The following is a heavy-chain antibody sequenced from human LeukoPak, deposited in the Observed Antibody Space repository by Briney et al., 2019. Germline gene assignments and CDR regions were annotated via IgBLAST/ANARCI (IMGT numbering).Heavy chain of an antibody. D-gene: IGHD6-19*01. CDR2: ISYDGSNK. Sequence: QPGGSLRLSCAASGFTFSSYGMHWVRQAPGKGLEWVAVISYDGSNKYYADSVKGRFTISRDHSKNTLYLQMNSLRAEDTAVYYCARDGGPGSGWSDFDYWGQGTLVTVSS. CDR3: ARDGGPGSGWSDFDY. J-gene: IGHJ4*02. V-gene: IGHV3-30*03. CDR1: GFTFSSYG.